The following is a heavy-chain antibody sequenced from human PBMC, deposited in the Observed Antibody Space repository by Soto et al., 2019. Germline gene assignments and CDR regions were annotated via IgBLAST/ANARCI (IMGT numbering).Heavy chain of an antibody. CDR3: VKALRYFDWLPDFDY. V-gene: IGHV3-64D*06. CDR2: ISSNGGST. J-gene: IGHJ4*02. Sequence: XESLRLSCSASGFTFSSYAMHWVRQAPGKGLEYVSAISSNGGSTYYADSVKGRFTISRDNSKNTLYLQMSSLRAEDTAVYYCVKALRYFDWLPDFDYWGQGTLVTVSS. CDR1: GFTFSSYA. D-gene: IGHD3-9*01.